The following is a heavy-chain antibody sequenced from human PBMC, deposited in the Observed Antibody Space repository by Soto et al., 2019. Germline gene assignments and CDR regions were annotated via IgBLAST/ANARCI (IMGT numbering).Heavy chain of an antibody. CDR3: ARHGKIFGVVTVYYYGMDV. J-gene: IGHJ6*02. V-gene: IGHV5-10-1*01. D-gene: IGHD3-3*01. CDR2: IDPSDSYT. CDR1: GYSFTSYW. Sequence: GESLKISCKGSGYSFTSYWISWVRQMPGKGLEWMGRIDPSDSYTNYSPSFQGHVTISADKSISTAYLQWSSLKASDTAMYYCARHGKIFGVVTVYYYGMDVWGQGTTVTVSS.